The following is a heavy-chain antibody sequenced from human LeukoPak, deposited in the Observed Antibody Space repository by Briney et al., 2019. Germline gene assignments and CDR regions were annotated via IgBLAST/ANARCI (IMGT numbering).Heavy chain of an antibody. J-gene: IGHJ4*02. Sequence: GGSLRLSCAASGFTFSSYSMNWVRQAPGKGLEWVSYISSSSSTIYYTDSVKGRFTISRDNSKNTLYLQMNSLRPEDTAVYYCARDVDFLYSSGFDYWGQGTLVTVSS. CDR1: GFTFSSYS. CDR2: ISSSSSTI. D-gene: IGHD6-19*01. V-gene: IGHV3-48*01. CDR3: ARDVDFLYSSGFDY.